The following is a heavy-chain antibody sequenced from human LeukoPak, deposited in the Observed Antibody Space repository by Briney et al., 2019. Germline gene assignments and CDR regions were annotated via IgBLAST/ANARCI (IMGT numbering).Heavy chain of an antibody. J-gene: IGHJ4*02. Sequence: ASVKVSCKASGYTFTGFYMHWVRQAPGQGFGWMGWINPNTGGRNYSQQFLGRVTMTRATSITNAYMELSGLTSADAAYYYCRRHPRYNSSLPFDNWGQAILVTVSS. CDR1: GYTFTGFY. CDR2: INPNTGGR. V-gene: IGHV1-2*02. D-gene: IGHD6-6*01. CDR3: RRHPRYNSSLPFDN.